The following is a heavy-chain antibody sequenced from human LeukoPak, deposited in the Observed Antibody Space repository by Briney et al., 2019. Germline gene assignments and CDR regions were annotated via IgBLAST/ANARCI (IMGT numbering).Heavy chain of an antibody. CDR3: ARTPAALIAAAGDFDY. J-gene: IGHJ4*02. V-gene: IGHV4-39*01. CDR2: IYYSGST. Sequence: PSETLSLTCTVSGGSISSSSYYWGWIRQPPGKGLEWIVSIYYSGSTYYNPSLKSQVTISVDTSKNQFSLKLSSVTAADTAVYYCARTPAALIAAAGDFDYWGQGTLVTVSS. CDR1: GGSISSSSYY. D-gene: IGHD6-13*01.